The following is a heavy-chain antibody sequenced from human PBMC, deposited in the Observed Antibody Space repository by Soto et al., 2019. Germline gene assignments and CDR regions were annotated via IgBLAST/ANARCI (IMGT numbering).Heavy chain of an antibody. CDR1: GFTFSSYG. D-gene: IGHD3-3*01. CDR2: ICYNGSNK. Sequence: GGSLRLSCAASGFTFSSYGMHWVRQAPGKGLEWVAVICYNGSNKYYADSVKGRFTISRDNSKNTLYLQMNSLRAEDTAVYYCAKGSNYDFWSGYNIYWGQGTLVTVSS. J-gene: IGHJ4*02. V-gene: IGHV3-33*06. CDR3: AKGSNYDFWSGYNIY.